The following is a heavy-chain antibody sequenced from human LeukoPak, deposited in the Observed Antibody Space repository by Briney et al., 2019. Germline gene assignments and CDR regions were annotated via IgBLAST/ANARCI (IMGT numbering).Heavy chain of an antibody. Sequence: GGSLRLSCAASGFTFSDYYMSWIRQAPGKGLEWVSYISSSGSTIYYADSVEGRFTISRDNAKNSLYLQMNSLRAEDTAVYYCARRKNYYDSSGYYTIYYFDYWGQGTLVTVSS. J-gene: IGHJ4*02. CDR3: ARRKNYYDSSGYYTIYYFDY. V-gene: IGHV3-11*01. CDR2: ISSSGSTI. D-gene: IGHD3-22*01. CDR1: GFTFSDYY.